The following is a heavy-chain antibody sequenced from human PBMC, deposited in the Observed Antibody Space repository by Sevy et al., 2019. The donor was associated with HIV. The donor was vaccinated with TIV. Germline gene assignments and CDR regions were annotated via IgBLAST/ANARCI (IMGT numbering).Heavy chain of an antibody. V-gene: IGHV4-59*01. CDR3: AGGGVGATKIDY. Sequence: SETLSLTCTVSGGSISSYYWSWIRQPPGKGLEWIGYIYYSGSTNYNPSLKSRVTISVDTSKNQFSLKLSSVTAADTAVYYWAGGGVGATKIDYWGQGTLVTVSS. J-gene: IGHJ4*02. D-gene: IGHD1-26*01. CDR2: IYYSGST. CDR1: GGSISSYY.